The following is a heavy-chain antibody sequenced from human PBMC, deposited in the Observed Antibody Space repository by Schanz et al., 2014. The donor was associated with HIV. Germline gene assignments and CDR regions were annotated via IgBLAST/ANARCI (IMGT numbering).Heavy chain of an antibody. CDR1: GFTFDSYG. D-gene: IGHD3-3*01. J-gene: IGHJ6*02. V-gene: IGHV3-33*05. CDR2: ISYDGTNK. Sequence: QVRLVESGGGVVRPGRSLRLSCAASGFTFDSYGMHWVRQAPGKGLEWVAVISYDGTNKKFADSVKGRFTISRDNSKNTLYLQMNSLRAEDTAVYFCTRGRFLERGGMDVWGQGTAVTVSS. CDR3: TRGRFLERGGMDV.